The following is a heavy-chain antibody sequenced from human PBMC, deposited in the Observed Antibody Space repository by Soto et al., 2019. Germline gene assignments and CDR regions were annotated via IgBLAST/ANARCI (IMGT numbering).Heavy chain of an antibody. J-gene: IGHJ4*02. Sequence: SETLSLTCTVSGGSVSSGSYYWSWIRQPPGKGLEWIGYIYYSGSTNYNPSLKSRVTISVDTSQNQFSLKLSSVTAADTAVYYCARTYCSSTSCCYIDYWGQGTLVTVSS. V-gene: IGHV4-61*01. CDR2: IYYSGST. CDR1: GGSVSSGSYY. D-gene: IGHD2-2*01. CDR3: ARTYCSSTSCCYIDY.